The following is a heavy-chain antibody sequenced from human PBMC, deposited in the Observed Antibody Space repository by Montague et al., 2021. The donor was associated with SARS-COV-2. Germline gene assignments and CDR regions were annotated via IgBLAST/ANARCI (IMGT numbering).Heavy chain of an antibody. CDR3: AHRRGLLLSDAFDI. Sequence: PALVKPSQTLTLTCTFSGFSLSTSGVGVGWIRQPPGKALEWLALSYWDDEKRYSPSLKSRLTITKDTSKNQVVLTMTNMDPVDTATYYCAHRRGLLLSDAFDIWGQGTMVTVSS. CDR2: SYWDDEK. V-gene: IGHV2-5*02. D-gene: IGHD1-26*01. J-gene: IGHJ3*02. CDR1: GFSLSTSGVG.